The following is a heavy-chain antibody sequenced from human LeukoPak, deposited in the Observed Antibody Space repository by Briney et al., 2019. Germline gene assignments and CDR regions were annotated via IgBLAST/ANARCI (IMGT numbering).Heavy chain of an antibody. CDR3: AKEVAAVGIGAFDI. D-gene: IGHD6-13*01. V-gene: IGHV3-23*01. J-gene: IGHJ3*02. CDR1: GFTFSSYA. CDR2: ITGSGGST. Sequence: GGSLRLSCAASGFTFSSYAMSWVRQAPGKGLEWVSAITGSGGSTFYADSVKGRFTTSRDNSKNTLYLQMNSLRAEDTAVYYCAKEVAAVGIGAFDIWGQGTMVTVSS.